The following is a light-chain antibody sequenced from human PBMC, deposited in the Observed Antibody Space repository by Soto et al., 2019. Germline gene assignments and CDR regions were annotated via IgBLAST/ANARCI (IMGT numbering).Light chain of an antibody. V-gene: IGKV3-11*01. J-gene: IGKJ4*01. Sequence: EIVLTQSPATLSLSPGEGATLSCRASQDVGTYLAWYQQKPGQAPRLLIYDTSNRATGIPARFSGSGFGTDFTLTISSLEPEDFAVYYCQQRFSWPLSFGGGTKVEI. CDR3: QQRFSWPLS. CDR2: DTS. CDR1: QDVGTY.